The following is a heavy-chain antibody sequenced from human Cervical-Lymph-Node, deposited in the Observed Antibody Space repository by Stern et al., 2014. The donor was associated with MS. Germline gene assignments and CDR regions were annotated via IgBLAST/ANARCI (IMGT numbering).Heavy chain of an antibody. CDR1: GFTFSSYG. J-gene: IGHJ5*02. D-gene: IGHD5-24*01. CDR3: ARDRARWLQLWFDP. Sequence: VQLVESGGGVVQPGRSLRLSCAASGFTFSSYGMHWVRQAPGKGLEGVAVIWYDGSNKYYADSVKGRFPISRDNSKNTLYLQMNSLRAEDTAVYYCARDRARWLQLWFDPWGQGTLVTVSS. CDR2: IWYDGSNK. V-gene: IGHV3-33*01.